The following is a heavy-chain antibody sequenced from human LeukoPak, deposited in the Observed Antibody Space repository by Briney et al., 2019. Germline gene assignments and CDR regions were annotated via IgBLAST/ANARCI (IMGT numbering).Heavy chain of an antibody. CDR3: ARVDRYYYYLDV. J-gene: IGHJ6*03. CDR1: GGTFSTYT. V-gene: IGHV1-69*05. CDR2: IIPVFGTA. Sequence: GASVKVSCKASGGTFSTYTITWVRQAPGQGLEWMGGIIPVFGTANYAQKFQGRGTVATDESTSTAYLELSSLRSDDTAIYYCARVDRYYYYLDVWGKGTAVTVSS.